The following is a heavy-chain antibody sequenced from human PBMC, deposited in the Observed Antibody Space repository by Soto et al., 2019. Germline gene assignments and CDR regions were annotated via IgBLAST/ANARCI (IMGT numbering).Heavy chain of an antibody. CDR3: ASQYYYDSSGSQTFDY. J-gene: IGHJ4*02. Sequence: SETLSLTCTVSGDSFTRIYWTWIRQSPGKGLEWIGHIYYGGGTNYNPSLKSRVTLSVDTSKNQFSLKLSSVTAADTAVYYCASQYYYDSSGSQTFDYWGQGTQVTVSS. V-gene: IGHV4-59*01. CDR1: GDSFTRIY. CDR2: IYYGGGT. D-gene: IGHD3-22*01.